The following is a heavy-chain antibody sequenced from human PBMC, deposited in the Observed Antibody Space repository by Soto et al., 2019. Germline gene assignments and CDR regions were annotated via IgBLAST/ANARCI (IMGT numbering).Heavy chain of an antibody. CDR3: ATSYDSGFDP. Sequence: QLQLVQSGAEVERPGASVRVSCKAYGYPFSKYGISWIRQAPGQGLEWMGWIKPDNGDTNYAQKFQGTVTMTTDTSSNSAYMELSSLRSDDTAVYYCATSYDSGFDPWGQGTLVSVSS. D-gene: IGHD5-12*01. CDR2: IKPDNGDT. J-gene: IGHJ5*02. V-gene: IGHV1-18*04. CDR1: GYPFSKYG.